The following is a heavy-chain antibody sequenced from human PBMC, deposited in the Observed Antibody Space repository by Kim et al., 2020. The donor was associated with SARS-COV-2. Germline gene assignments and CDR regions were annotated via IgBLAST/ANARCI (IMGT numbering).Heavy chain of an antibody. CDR2: ISYDGSNK. J-gene: IGHJ6*02. CDR3: ARGGYLMIVVVIIPGGMDV. V-gene: IGHV3-33*05. Sequence: GGSLRLSCAASGFTFSSYGMHWVRQAPGKGLEWVAVISYDGSNKYYADSVKGRFTISRDNSKNTLYLQMNSLRAEDTAVYYCARGGYLMIVVVIIPGGMDVWGQGTTVTVSS. CDR1: GFTFSSYG. D-gene: IGHD3-22*01.